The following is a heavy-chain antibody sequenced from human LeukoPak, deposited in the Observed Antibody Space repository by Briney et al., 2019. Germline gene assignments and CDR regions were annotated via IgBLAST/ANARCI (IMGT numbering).Heavy chain of an antibody. V-gene: IGHV4-59*01. D-gene: IGHD2-15*01. Sequence: SETLSLTCTVSGGSISSYYWSWIRQPPGKGLEWIGYIYYSGSTNYNPSLKSRVTISADTSKNQFSLKLSSVTAADTAVYYCARAKAALDAFDIWGQGTMVTVSS. CDR3: ARAKAALDAFDI. CDR1: GGSISSYY. J-gene: IGHJ3*02. CDR2: IYYSGST.